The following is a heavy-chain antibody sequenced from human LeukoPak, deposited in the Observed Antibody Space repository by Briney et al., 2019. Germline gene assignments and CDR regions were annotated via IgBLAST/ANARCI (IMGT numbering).Heavy chain of an antibody. CDR3: ASLPYSSSWFDY. Sequence: PSETLSLTCTVSGGSISSSSYYWGWIRQPPGKGLEWIGSIYYSGSTYYNPSLKSRVTISVDTSKNQFSLKLSSVTAADTAVYYCASLPYSSSWFDYWGQGTLVTVSS. D-gene: IGHD6-13*01. CDR1: GGSISSSSYY. J-gene: IGHJ4*02. CDR2: IYYSGST. V-gene: IGHV4-39*07.